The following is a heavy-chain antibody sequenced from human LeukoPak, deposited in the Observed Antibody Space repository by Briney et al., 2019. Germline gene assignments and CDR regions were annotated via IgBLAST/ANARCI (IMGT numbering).Heavy chain of an antibody. Sequence: SETLSLTCAVSGGSISSSIHYWAWIRQPPGKGLEWIGYIYYSGSTYYNPSLKSRVTISVDTSKNQFSLKLSSVTAADTAVYYCARDLSGLGAFDIWGQGTMVTVSS. CDR2: IYYSGST. CDR3: ARDLSGLGAFDI. CDR1: GGSISSSIHY. D-gene: IGHD3-10*01. J-gene: IGHJ3*02. V-gene: IGHV4-39*07.